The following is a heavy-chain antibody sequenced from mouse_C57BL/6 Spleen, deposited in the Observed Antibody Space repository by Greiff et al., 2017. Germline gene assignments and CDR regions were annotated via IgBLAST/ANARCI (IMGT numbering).Heavy chain of an antibody. V-gene: IGHV5-4*01. J-gene: IGHJ3*01. Sequence: DVHLVESGGGLVKPGGSLKLSCAASGYTFSSYAMSWVRQTPEKGLEWVATISDGGSYTYYQDNVKGRFTISRDNAKNNLYLQMSQLKSEDTAMYYCARERYYDYDEVAYWGQGTLVTVSA. CDR2: ISDGGSYT. CDR3: ARERYYDYDEVAY. D-gene: IGHD2-4*01. CDR1: GYTFSSYA.